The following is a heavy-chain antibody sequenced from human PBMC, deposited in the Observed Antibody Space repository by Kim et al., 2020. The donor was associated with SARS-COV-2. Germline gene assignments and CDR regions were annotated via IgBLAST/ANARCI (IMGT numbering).Heavy chain of an antibody. CDR3: ARWGLGDMLTGYYTGHNWFDP. CDR1: GGSISSGGYY. D-gene: IGHD3-9*01. J-gene: IGHJ5*02. CDR2: IYYSGST. Sequence: SETLSLTCTVSGGSISSGGYYWSWIRQHPGKGLEWIGYIYYSGSTYYNPSLKSRVTISVDTSKNQFSLKLSSVTAADTAVYYFARWGLGDMLTGYYTGHNWFDPWGRGTLVTVSS. V-gene: IGHV4-31*03.